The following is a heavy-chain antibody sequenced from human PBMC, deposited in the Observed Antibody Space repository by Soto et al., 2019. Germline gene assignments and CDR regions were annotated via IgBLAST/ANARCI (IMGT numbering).Heavy chain of an antibody. Sequence: QVQLQQWGAGLLKPSETLSLTCAVYGGSFSGYYWSWIRQPPGKGLEWIGEINHSGSTNYIPSLKSRVTISVDTSKNQFSLKLSSVTAADTAVYYCARAGGEQQLHWFDPWGQGTLVTVSS. J-gene: IGHJ5*02. D-gene: IGHD6-13*01. V-gene: IGHV4-34*01. CDR1: GGSFSGYY. CDR3: ARAGGEQQLHWFDP. CDR2: INHSGST.